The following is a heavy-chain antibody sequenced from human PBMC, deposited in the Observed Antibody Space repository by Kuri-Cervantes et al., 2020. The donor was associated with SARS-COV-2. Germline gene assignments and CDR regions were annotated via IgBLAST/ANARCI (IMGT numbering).Heavy chain of an antibody. Sequence: GESLKISCAASGFTFSDYYMSWIRQAPGKGLEWVSYISSSGTTIYYADSVKGRFTISRDNSKKTLYLQMNSLRAEDTAVYYCASELLWFGECWGQGTLVTVSS. V-gene: IGHV3-11*04. CDR1: GFTFSDYY. D-gene: IGHD3-10*01. CDR2: ISSSGTTI. CDR3: ASELLWFGEC. J-gene: IGHJ4*02.